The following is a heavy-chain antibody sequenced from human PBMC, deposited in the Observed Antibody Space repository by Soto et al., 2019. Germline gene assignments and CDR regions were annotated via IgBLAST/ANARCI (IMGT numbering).Heavy chain of an antibody. CDR3: ARDPSYYYDSSGYYYPYYYYYYGMDV. J-gene: IGHJ6*02. Sequence: ASVKVSCKASGYTFTSYGISWVRQAPGQGLEWMGWISAYNGNTNYAQELQGRVTMTTDTSTSTAYMELRSLRSDDTAVYYCARDPSYYYDSSGYYYPYYYYYYGMDVWGQGTTVTVSS. CDR2: ISAYNGNT. V-gene: IGHV1-18*01. D-gene: IGHD3-22*01. CDR1: GYTFTSYG.